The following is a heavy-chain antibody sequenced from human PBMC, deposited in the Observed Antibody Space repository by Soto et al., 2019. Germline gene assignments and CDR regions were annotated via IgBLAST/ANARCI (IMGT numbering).Heavy chain of an antibody. V-gene: IGHV1-8*01. CDR2: MNPRSGNR. J-gene: IGHJ3*01. D-gene: IGHD2-21*02. Sequence: QVQLVQSGAELKQPGASVKVSCKASGYTFSNYDINWVRRATGQGLEWMGWMNPRSGNRGYAQKFQGRVTMTRDTSINTAYMELTSLTSDDTAIYYCAREPTVTDEENDAFDFWGQGTMVTVSP. CDR1: GYTFSNYD. CDR3: AREPTVTDEENDAFDF.